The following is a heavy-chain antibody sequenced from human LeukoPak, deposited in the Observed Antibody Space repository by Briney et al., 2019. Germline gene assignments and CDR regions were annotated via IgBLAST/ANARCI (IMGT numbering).Heavy chain of an antibody. CDR1: GFTFSSFW. Sequence: AGGSLRLSCAASGFTFSSFWMHWVRQAPGKGLVWVSAISGSGGSTYYADSVKGRFTISRDNSKNTLYLQMNSLRAEDTAVYYCAKERSSGWFLYFQHWGQGTLVTVSS. CDR3: AKERSSGWFLYFQH. CDR2: ISGSGGST. J-gene: IGHJ1*01. V-gene: IGHV3-23*01. D-gene: IGHD6-19*01.